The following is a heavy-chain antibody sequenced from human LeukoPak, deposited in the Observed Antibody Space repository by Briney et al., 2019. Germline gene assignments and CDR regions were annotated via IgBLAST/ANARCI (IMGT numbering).Heavy chain of an antibody. CDR1: GFTFDEHT. V-gene: IGHV3-43*01. J-gene: IGHJ4*02. Sequence: GGSLRLSCVATGFTFDEHTIHWVRQRPGKGLEWVSLVTWEGFAFYGDSVKGRFTVSRDRKENSVFLQMNSLNPEDSAVYFCVRDALPHCASGSCYQFDYWGQGTLVTVSS. CDR2: VTWEGFA. D-gene: IGHD2-15*01. CDR3: VRDALPHCASGSCYQFDY.